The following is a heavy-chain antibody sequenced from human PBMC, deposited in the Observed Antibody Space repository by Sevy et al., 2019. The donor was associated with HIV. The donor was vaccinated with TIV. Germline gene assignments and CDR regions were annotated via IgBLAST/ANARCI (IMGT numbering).Heavy chain of an antibody. CDR3: TRVHSGGYPFDY. D-gene: IGHD3-22*01. J-gene: IGHJ4*02. CDR2: IYSSGRT. Sequence: GGSLRLSCAASGFSVSSNYMSWVRQAPGKGLEWVSLIYSSGRTYYGDSVKGRFTISRDDSKNTLYLQMNSVRVEDTALYYCTRVHSGGYPFDYWGQGSLVTVSS. CDR1: GFSVSSNY. V-gene: IGHV3-53*01.